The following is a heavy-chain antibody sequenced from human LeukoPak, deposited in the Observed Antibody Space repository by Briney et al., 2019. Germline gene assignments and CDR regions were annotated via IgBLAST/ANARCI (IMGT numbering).Heavy chain of an antibody. J-gene: IGHJ6*03. D-gene: IGHD2-15*01. V-gene: IGHV1-69*01. CDR1: GGTFSSYA. Sequence: SSVKVSCKASGGTFSSYAISWVRQAPGQGLEWMGGIIPIFGTANYAQKFQGRVTITADESTSPAYMELSSLRSEDTAVYYCAIPSHRRSEYYYYYYMDVWGKGTTVTVSS. CDR2: IIPIFGTA. CDR3: AIPSHRRSEYYYYYYMDV.